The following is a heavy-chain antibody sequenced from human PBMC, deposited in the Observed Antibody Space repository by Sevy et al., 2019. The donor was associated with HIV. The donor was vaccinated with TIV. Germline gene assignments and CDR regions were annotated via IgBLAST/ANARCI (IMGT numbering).Heavy chain of an antibody. Sequence: GGSLRLSCAASGFTFSSYSMNWVRQAPGKGLEWVSSISSSSSYIYYADSVKGRFTISRDNAKNSLYLQMNSLRAEDTAVYYCARDPLDQGSGSYCLDYWGQGTLVTVSS. CDR3: ARDPLDQGSGSYCLDY. J-gene: IGHJ4*02. D-gene: IGHD3-10*01. CDR2: ISSSSSYI. V-gene: IGHV3-21*01. CDR1: GFTFSSYS.